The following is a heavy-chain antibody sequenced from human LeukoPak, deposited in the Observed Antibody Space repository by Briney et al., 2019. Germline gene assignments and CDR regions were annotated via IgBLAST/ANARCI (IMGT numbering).Heavy chain of an antibody. CDR2: INYSGST. J-gene: IGHJ4*02. CDR1: GGSFSGYY. CDR3: ASRSGWPYYFDY. V-gene: IGHV4-34*01. Sequence: SETLSLTCAVYGGSFSGYYWSWIRQPPGKGLEWIGEINYSGSTNYNPSLKSRVTISVDTSKNQFSLKLSSVTAADTAVYYCASRSGWPYYFDYWGQGTLVTVSS. D-gene: IGHD6-19*01.